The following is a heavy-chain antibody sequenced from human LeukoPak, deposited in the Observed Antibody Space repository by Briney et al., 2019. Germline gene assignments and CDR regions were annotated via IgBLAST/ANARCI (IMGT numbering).Heavy chain of an antibody. CDR3: ATPSGGSGRWGDNWFDP. CDR2: ISLNSGDT. CDR1: GYTFTASC. Sequence: ASVKVSCKDSGYTFTASCMHWVRQAPGQGPEWVGRISLNSGDTNYAQKFQGRVTMTRDTSIRAASMEMSSLKFDATAVYYCATPSGGSGRWGDNWFDPWGEGTLVTVSS. V-gene: IGHV1-2*06. J-gene: IGHJ5*02. D-gene: IGHD3-10*01.